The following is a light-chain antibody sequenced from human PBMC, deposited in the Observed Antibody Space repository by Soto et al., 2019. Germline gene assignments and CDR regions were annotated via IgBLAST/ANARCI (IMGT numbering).Light chain of an antibody. V-gene: IGKV1-33*01. J-gene: IGKJ4*01. CDR2: DAS. CDR1: HDIRNS. Sequence: IQMTQSPSSLSASTGDRVTITCHASHDIRNSLNWYQQTPGKPPKLLISDASNLEAGVPSRFSGSGFGTDFSFTIISLLPEDIATYFCQQYDNLPLTFGGGTKVEIK. CDR3: QQYDNLPLT.